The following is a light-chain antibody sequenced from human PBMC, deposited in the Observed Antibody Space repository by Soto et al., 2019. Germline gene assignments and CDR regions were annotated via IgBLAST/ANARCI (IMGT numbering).Light chain of an antibody. J-gene: IGKJ1*01. CDR2: AAS. CDR1: QSISSY. V-gene: IGKV1-39*01. Sequence: DIPMTQSPSSLSASVGDRVTITCRASQSISSYLNWYQQKLGKAPKLLIHAASSLQSGVPSRFSGSGSGTDFTLTISSLQPEDFATYYCQQSYSTPRTFGQGTKVEIK. CDR3: QQSYSTPRT.